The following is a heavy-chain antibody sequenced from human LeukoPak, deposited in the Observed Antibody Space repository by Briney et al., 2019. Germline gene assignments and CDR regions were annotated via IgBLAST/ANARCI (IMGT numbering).Heavy chain of an antibody. D-gene: IGHD3-10*01. J-gene: IGHJ6*02. CDR1: GYTFTGYY. CDR2: INPNSGGT. CDR3: ARVRYYGSGSYYYYYGMDV. V-gene: IGHV1-2*02. Sequence: GASVKVSCKASGYTFTGYYMHRVRQAPGQGLEWMGWINPNSGGTNYAQKFQGRVTMTRDTSISTAYMELSRLRSDDTAVYYCARVRYYGSGSYYYYYGMDVWGQGTTVTVSS.